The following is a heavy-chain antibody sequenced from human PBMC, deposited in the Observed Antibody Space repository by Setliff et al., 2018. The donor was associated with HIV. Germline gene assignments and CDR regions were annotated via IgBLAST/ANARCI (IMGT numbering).Heavy chain of an antibody. CDR2: VYSSGST. Sequence: SETLSLTCTVSGGSISGYYWSWIRQPPGKGLEWIGYVYSSGSTNYNPSLNSRVTILVDTPQRQFSLRLTSVTAADTAMYYCARHDFWSGYHNWFDPWGQGTLVTVSS. CDR3: ARHDFWSGYHNWFDP. J-gene: IGHJ5*02. D-gene: IGHD3-3*01. CDR1: GGSISGYY. V-gene: IGHV4-59*08.